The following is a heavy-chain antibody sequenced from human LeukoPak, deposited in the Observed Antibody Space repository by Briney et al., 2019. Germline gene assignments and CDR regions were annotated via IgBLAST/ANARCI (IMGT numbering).Heavy chain of an antibody. CDR1: GFNFDDDA. J-gene: IGHJ2*01. CDR2: INWKTGNG. Sequence: GGSLRLSCAVSGFNFDDDAMHWVRQAPGRGLEWVSGINWKTGNGIYADSVKGRFTISRDNAKNSLYLQMSSLRAEDMALYYCTRRAARWQFDLWGRGTLLTVSS. V-gene: IGHV3-9*03. CDR3: TRRAARWQFDL. D-gene: IGHD5-24*01.